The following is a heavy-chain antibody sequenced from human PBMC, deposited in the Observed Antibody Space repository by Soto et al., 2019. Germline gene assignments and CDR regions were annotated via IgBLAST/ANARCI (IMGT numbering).Heavy chain of an antibody. CDR1: GGSISSDDYY. V-gene: IGHV4-30-4*01. D-gene: IGHD3-22*01. CDR3: ARDLDGLHDDTSGPFPRPG. Sequence: SETLSLTCTVSGGSISSDDYYWSWIRQAPGRGLEWIGYTHSSGSIYYNPSFKSRATMSIDTAGNQFSLKVSSVTVADTAVYYCARDLDGLHDDTSGPFPRPGWGQGTLVTVSS. CDR2: THSSGSI. J-gene: IGHJ1*01.